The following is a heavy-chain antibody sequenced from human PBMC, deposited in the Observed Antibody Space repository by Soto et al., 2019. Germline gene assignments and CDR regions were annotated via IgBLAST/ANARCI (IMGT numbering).Heavy chain of an antibody. J-gene: IGHJ6*02. CDR2: IWYDGSNK. Sequence: GGSLRLSCAASGFTFSSYGMHWVRQAPGKGLEWVAVIWYDGSNKYYADSVKGRFTISRDNSKNTLYLQMNSLRAEDTAVYYCARYPHLYGSGKNGMDVWGQGTTVTVSS. V-gene: IGHV3-33*01. CDR3: ARYPHLYGSGKNGMDV. D-gene: IGHD3-10*01. CDR1: GFTFSSYG.